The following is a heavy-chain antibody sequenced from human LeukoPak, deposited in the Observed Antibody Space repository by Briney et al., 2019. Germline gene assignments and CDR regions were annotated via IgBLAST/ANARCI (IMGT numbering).Heavy chain of an antibody. J-gene: IGHJ4*02. D-gene: IGHD6-19*01. V-gene: IGHV4-34*01. CDR1: GGSFSGYY. CDR2: INHSGST. CDR3: ARVLSSGWYGY. Sequence: NPSETLSLTCAVYGGSFSGYYWSWIRQPPGKGLEWIGEINHSGSTNYNPSLKSRVTISVDTSKNRFSLKLSSVTAADTAVYYCARVLSSGWYGYWGQGTLVTVSS.